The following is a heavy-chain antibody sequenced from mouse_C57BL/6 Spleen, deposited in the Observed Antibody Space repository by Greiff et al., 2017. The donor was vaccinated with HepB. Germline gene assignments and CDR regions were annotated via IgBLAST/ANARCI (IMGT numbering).Heavy chain of an antibody. D-gene: IGHD2-5*01. CDR1: GYTFTSYW. Sequence: QVQLQQPGAELVRPGTSVKLSCKASGYTFTSYWMHWVKQRPGQGLEWIGVIDPSDSYTNYNQKFKGKATLTVDTSSSTAYMQLSSLTSEDSAVYYCASQSNYVWFAYWGQGTLVTVSA. CDR2: IDPSDSYT. V-gene: IGHV1-59*01. J-gene: IGHJ3*01. CDR3: ASQSNYVWFAY.